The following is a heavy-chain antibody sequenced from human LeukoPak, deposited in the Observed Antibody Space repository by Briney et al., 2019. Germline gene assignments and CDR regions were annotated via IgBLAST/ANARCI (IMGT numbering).Heavy chain of an antibody. CDR3: ARGRPHGNDY. V-gene: IGHV3-74*01. Sequence: GGSLRLSCAAYGFTFSSYWMNWVRQAPGKGLVWVSRIASDGSSTTYADSVKGRFSISRDNAKNTLYLQMNSLRVEDTAVYYCARGRPHGNDYWGQGTLVTVSS. J-gene: IGHJ4*02. CDR1: GFTFSSYW. CDR2: IASDGSST. D-gene: IGHD4-23*01.